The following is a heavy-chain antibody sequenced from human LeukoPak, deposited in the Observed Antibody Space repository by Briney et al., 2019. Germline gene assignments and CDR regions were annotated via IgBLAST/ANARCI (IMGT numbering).Heavy chain of an antibody. CDR2: MYYSGST. J-gene: IGHJ4*02. V-gene: IGHV4-39*01. Sequence: SETLSLTCTVSGGSISSSSYYWGWIRQPPGKGLEGIGSMYYSGSTYYNPSLKSRVTMSVDTSKNQFSLKLSSVTAADTAVYYCAKTVTAIAPWYFDYWGQGTLVTVSS. CDR3: AKTVTAIAPWYFDY. D-gene: IGHD2-21*02. CDR1: GGSISSSSYY.